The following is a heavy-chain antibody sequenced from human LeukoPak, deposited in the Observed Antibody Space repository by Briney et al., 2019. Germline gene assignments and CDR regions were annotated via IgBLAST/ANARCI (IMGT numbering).Heavy chain of an antibody. CDR1: GFTFSSYA. V-gene: IGHV3-23*01. J-gene: IGHJ4*02. CDR3: ARDAPQYYDYVWGSYR. Sequence: PGGSLRLSCAASGFTFSSYAMSWVRQAPGKGLEWVSAISGSGGSTYYADSVKGRFTISRDNSKNTLYLQMNSLRAEDTAVYYCARDAPQYYDYVWGSYRWGQGTLVTVSS. D-gene: IGHD3-16*02. CDR2: ISGSGGST.